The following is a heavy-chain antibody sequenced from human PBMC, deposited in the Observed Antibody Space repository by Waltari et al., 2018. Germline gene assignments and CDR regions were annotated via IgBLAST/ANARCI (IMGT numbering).Heavy chain of an antibody. CDR2: ISSGGHYI. V-gene: IGHV3-21*01. CDR1: GFTFVTYS. CDR3: AGTPVEDHLPNWFDP. J-gene: IGHJ5*02. Sequence: EVQLVDSGGGLVKPGGYLRLSCAASGFTFVTYSRNWVRQAPGKGLEWFSSISSGGHYIYYADSVKGRFTTSRDNAKNSLYLQMNSLGAEDTAVYYCAGTPVEDHLPNWFDPWGQGTLVTVSS.